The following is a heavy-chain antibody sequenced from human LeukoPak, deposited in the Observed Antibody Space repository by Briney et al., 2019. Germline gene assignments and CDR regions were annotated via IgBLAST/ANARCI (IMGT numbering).Heavy chain of an antibody. CDR2: ISHSGST. Sequence: SETLSLTCAVYGGSFSGYYWSWIRQPPGKGLEWIGEISHSGSTNYNPSLKSRVTISVDTSKNQFSLKLSSVTAADTAVYYCARTGWIQFWNYWGQGSLVTVSS. CDR3: ARTGWIQFWNY. V-gene: IGHV4-34*01. J-gene: IGHJ4*02. CDR1: GGSFSGYY. D-gene: IGHD5-18*01.